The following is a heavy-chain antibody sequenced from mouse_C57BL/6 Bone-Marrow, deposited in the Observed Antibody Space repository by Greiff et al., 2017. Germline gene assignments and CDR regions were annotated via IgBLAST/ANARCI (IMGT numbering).Heavy chain of an antibody. CDR2: ISNLAYSI. CDR1: GFTFSDYG. Sequence: EVMLVESGGGLVQPGGSLKLSCAASGFTFSDYGMAWVRQAPRKGPEWVAFISNLAYSIYYADTVTGRFTISRENAKNTLYLEMSSLRSEDTAMYYCARQNYYGSTDWYFDVWGTGTTVTVSS. CDR3: ARQNYYGSTDWYFDV. D-gene: IGHD1-1*01. V-gene: IGHV5-15*01. J-gene: IGHJ1*03.